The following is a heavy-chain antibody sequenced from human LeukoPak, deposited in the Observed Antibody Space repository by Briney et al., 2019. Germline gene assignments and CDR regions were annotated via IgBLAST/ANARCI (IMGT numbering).Heavy chain of an antibody. Sequence: GGSLRLSCAASGFTFSSYAMSWVRQAPGKGLEWVSAISGSGGSTYYADSVKGRFTISRDNSKNTLYLQMNSLRAADTVVYYCARPGGYAFDMWGQGTMVTVSS. CDR2: ISGSGGST. D-gene: IGHD3-16*01. V-gene: IGHV3-23*01. CDR1: GFTFSSYA. J-gene: IGHJ3*02. CDR3: ARPGGYAFDM.